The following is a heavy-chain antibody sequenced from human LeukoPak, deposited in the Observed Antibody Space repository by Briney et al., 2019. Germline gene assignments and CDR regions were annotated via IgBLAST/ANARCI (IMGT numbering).Heavy chain of an antibody. CDR3: AKDPARVLRYFDWLDYFDY. Sequence: GGSLRLSCGASGFTFTNHGTSWVRQAPGKGLEWVSAISGSGANTYYTDSVKGRFTISRDNSKHTLYLQMNSLRAEDTAVYYCAKDPARVLRYFDWLDYFDYWGQGTLVTVSS. CDR2: ISGSGANT. J-gene: IGHJ4*02. CDR1: GFTFTNHG. V-gene: IGHV3-23*01. D-gene: IGHD3-9*01.